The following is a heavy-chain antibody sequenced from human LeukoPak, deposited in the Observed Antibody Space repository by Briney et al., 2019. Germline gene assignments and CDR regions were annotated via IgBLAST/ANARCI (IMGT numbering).Heavy chain of an antibody. Sequence: SETLSLTCTVSGGSISRYYWSWIRQPPGKGLEWIGYIYYSGSTNYNPSLKSRVTISVDTSKNQFSLKLSSVTAADTAVYYCARTIDPDIYFDYWGQGTLVTVSS. CDR3: ARTIDPDIYFDY. V-gene: IGHV4-59*08. CDR1: GGSISRYY. J-gene: IGHJ4*02. CDR2: IYYSGST.